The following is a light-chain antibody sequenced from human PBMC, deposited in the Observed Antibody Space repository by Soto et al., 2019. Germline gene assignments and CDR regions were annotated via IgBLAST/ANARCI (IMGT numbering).Light chain of an antibody. V-gene: IGKV3-20*01. CDR1: QSLSNNIY. J-gene: IGKJ1*01. Sequence: MVWPPSPGTLSCCPGERSPLYGRSLQSLSNNIYLAWSQQKPGQAPRLLIYGASSRATGIPNRFSGSGSGKDFTITISRLETEDLAVYYCKKYGNSPQTCGQGNKGDIK. CDR2: GAS. CDR3: KKYGNSPQT.